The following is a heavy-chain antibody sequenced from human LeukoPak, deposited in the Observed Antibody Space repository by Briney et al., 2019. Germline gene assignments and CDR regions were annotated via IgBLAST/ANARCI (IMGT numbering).Heavy chain of an antibody. CDR2: INPSGSVT. J-gene: IGHJ4*02. Sequence: ASVKVSCKASGYTFSSYYMHWVRQAPGQGLEWMGLINPSGSVTSYAQKFQGRVTMTRDTSTSTVYMELSSLRSEDTAVYYRARERDDYALDYWGQGTLVTVSS. CDR1: GYTFSSYY. CDR3: ARERDDYALDY. D-gene: IGHD4/OR15-4a*01. V-gene: IGHV1-46*01.